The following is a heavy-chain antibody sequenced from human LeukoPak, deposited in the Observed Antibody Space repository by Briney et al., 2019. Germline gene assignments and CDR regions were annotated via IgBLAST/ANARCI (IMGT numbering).Heavy chain of an antibody. CDR3: ARHGSQWDPLDD. CDR2: IYPSGIT. CDR1: VGSISSSSYY. J-gene: IGHJ4*02. Sequence: SETLSLTCTVSVGSISSSSYYWLWIRQPPGKGLEWIGNIYPSGITNYTPSLESRVTVSIDTSKNQFSLKVNSVSAADTAVYYCARHGSQWDPLDDWGQGTLVTVSS. D-gene: IGHD1-26*01. V-gene: IGHV4-39*01.